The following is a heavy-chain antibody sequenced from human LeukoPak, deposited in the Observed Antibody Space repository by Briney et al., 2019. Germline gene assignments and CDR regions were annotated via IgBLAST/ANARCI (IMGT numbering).Heavy chain of an antibody. CDR2: IYYSGST. J-gene: IGHJ6*02. Sequence: SETLSLTCTVSGGSISSGGYYWSWIRQPPGKGLEWIGYIYYSGSTNYNPSLKSRVTISVDTSKNQFSLKLSSVTAADTAVYYCARSRDYYYGMDVWGQGTTVTVSS. CDR3: ARSRDYYYGMDV. CDR1: GGSISSGGYY. V-gene: IGHV4-61*08.